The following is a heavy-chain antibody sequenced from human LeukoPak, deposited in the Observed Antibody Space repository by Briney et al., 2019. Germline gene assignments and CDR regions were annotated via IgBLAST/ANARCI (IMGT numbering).Heavy chain of an antibody. J-gene: IGHJ6*03. D-gene: IGHD2-15*01. CDR1: GFTFSDYS. Sequence: GGSLRLSCAASGFTFSDYSMNWVRQAPGKGLEWVAFIRYDGSNKYYADSVKGRFTISRDNSKNTLYLQMNSLRAEDTAVYYCAKDLSRSSLYYYYMDVWGKGTTVTISS. CDR3: AKDLSRSSLYYYYMDV. CDR2: IRYDGSNK. V-gene: IGHV3-30*02.